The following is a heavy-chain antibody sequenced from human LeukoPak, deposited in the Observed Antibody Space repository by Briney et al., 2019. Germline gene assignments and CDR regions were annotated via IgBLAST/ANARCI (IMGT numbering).Heavy chain of an antibody. Sequence: QTGGSLRLSCAASGFTFSSYSMNWVRQAPGKGLEWVSYISSSSSTIYYADSVKGRFTISRDNAKNSLYLQMNSLRAEDTAVYYCAREVLLWFGELGYMDVWGKGTTVTVSS. J-gene: IGHJ6*03. V-gene: IGHV3-48*01. CDR1: GFTFSSYS. CDR2: ISSSSSTI. D-gene: IGHD3-10*01. CDR3: AREVLLWFGELGYMDV.